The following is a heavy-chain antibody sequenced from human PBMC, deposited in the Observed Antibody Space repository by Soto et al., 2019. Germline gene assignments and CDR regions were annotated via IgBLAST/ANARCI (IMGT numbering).Heavy chain of an antibody. Sequence: VGSLRLSGVTSGFTFSRNTMNWVRQAPGKGLEWVASITSSGSYVYYADSVKGRFSASRDNAKNSLSLQMDSLRPDDTAIYFCVKDEGIEAMDVWGQGTTVTVSS. CDR2: ITSSGSYV. CDR3: VKDEGIEAMDV. D-gene: IGHD3-3*02. J-gene: IGHJ6*02. V-gene: IGHV3-21*01. CDR1: GFTFSRNT.